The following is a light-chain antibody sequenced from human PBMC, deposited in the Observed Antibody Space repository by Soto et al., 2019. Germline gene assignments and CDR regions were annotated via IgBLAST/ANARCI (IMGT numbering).Light chain of an antibody. V-gene: IGLV1-40*01. J-gene: IGLJ1*01. CDR2: GNN. CDR1: SSNIGAGYD. Sequence: QSVLTQPPSVSGAPGQRVTISCTGSSSNIGAGYDVHWYQQLPGTAPKLLIYGNNNRPSGVPDRFSGSKSGTSASLAITGLQAEDEADYYCQSYDSSLYVFGTGTKVTVI. CDR3: QSYDSSLYV.